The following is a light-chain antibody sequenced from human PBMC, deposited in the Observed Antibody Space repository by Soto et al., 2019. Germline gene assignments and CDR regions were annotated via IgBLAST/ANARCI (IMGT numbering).Light chain of an antibody. CDR1: STDVGVSTY. J-gene: IGLJ1*01. CDR3: CSCAGTRTCV. V-gene: IGLV2-11*01. CDR2: DVI. Sequence: SALTQPHSVSGSPGQSVTISCTGTSTDVGVSTYVSWYQRHPGKVPKLIIFDVIRRPSGVPDRFSGSKSGNTASLTISGLQDEDEADYYCCSCAGTRTCVFGTGTKVTVL.